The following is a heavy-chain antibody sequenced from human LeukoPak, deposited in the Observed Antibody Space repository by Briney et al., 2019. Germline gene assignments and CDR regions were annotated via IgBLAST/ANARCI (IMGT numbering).Heavy chain of an antibody. J-gene: IGHJ6*02. CDR2: ISSSSSYI. CDR1: GFTFSSYA. CDR3: AGQEAGIADYDSSGYYGALDV. V-gene: IGHV3-21*01. Sequence: AGGSLRLSCAASGFTFSSYAMSWVRQAPGKGLEWVSSISSSSSYIYYADSVKGRFTISRDNAKNSLYLQMNSLRAEDTAVYYCAGQEAGIADYDSSGYYGALDVWGQGTTVTVSS. D-gene: IGHD3-22*01.